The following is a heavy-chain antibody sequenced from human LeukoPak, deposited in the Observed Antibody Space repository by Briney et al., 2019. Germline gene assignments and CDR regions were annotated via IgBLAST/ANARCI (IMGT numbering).Heavy chain of an antibody. CDR3: ARDFYGSE. D-gene: IGHD3-10*01. Sequence: GGSLTLSCAASGLTFSSYSLNWVRQAPGKVLEWVSSISSSSSYIYYADSVKGRFTLSRGNDKNALYLQMNSLSAEDTAVYYCARDFYGSEWGQGTLVTVSS. V-gene: IGHV3-21*01. CDR2: ISSSSSYI. CDR1: GLTFSSYS. J-gene: IGHJ4*02.